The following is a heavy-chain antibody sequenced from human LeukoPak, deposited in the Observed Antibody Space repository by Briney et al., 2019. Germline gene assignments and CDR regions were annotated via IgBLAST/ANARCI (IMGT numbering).Heavy chain of an antibody. Sequence: SETLSLTCTVSGGSISSYYWSWIRQPAGKGLEWIGRIYTSGSTNYNPSLKSRVTMSVDTSKNQFSLKLSSVTAADTAVYYCARDRRGRRYFDWSYYCYYGMDVWGQGTTVTVSS. V-gene: IGHV4-4*07. D-gene: IGHD3-9*01. CDR1: GGSISSYY. CDR2: IYTSGST. J-gene: IGHJ6*02. CDR3: ARDRRGRRYFDWSYYCYYGMDV.